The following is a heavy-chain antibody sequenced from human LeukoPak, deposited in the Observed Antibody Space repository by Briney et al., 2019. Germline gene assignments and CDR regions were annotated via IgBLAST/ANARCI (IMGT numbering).Heavy chain of an antibody. V-gene: IGHV3-49*04. Sequence: GGSLRLSCTASGFTLGDYAMSWVRQAPGKGLEWVGFIRSKAYGGTIEYAASVEGRLTISRDDSKSIAYLQMNSLKTEDTAMYYCARHGGVRKRYDNSKYYYYYGMDVWGQGTTVTVSS. CDR1: GFTLGDYA. D-gene: IGHD4-11*01. J-gene: IGHJ6*02. CDR2: IRSKAYGGTI. CDR3: ARHGGVRKRYDNSKYYYYYGMDV.